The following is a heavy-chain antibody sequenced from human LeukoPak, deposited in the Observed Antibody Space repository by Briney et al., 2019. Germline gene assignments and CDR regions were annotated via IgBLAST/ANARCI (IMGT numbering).Heavy chain of an antibody. Sequence: GGSLRLSCAASGFTFSSYAMSWVRQAPGKGLEWVSGISGSGDSTYYADSVKGRFTISRDNSKNTLYLQMNSLRAEDTAVYHCAKDLKDLAGYYFDYWGQGTLATVSS. CDR2: ISGSGDST. J-gene: IGHJ4*02. CDR3: AKDLKDLAGYYFDY. D-gene: IGHD1-14*01. V-gene: IGHV3-23*01. CDR1: GFTFSSYA.